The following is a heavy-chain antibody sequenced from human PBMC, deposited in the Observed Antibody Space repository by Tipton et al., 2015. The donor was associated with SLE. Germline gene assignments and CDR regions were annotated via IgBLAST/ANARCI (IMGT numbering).Heavy chain of an antibody. CDR2: IYYSGST. V-gene: IGHV4-39*01. J-gene: IGHJ5*02. CDR1: DGPIRSTNYY. CDR3: TRQPRGINWFDP. Sequence: TLSLTCTVSDGPIRSTNYYWGWIRQPPGKGLEWIGYIYYSGSTNYNPSLKSRVTISLDTSKNQFSLKLSSVTAADTAVYYCTRQPRGINWFDPWGQGTLVTVSS.